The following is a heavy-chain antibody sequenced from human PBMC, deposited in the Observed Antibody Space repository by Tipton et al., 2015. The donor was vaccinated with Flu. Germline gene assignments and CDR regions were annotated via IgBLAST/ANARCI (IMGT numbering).Heavy chain of an antibody. Sequence: LRLSCTVSGYSISSGYYWGWIRQSPGKGLEWIGNIYHSGRTYYNPSLKSRVTISVDTSKNQFSLKPSSVTAADTALYYCAGNNYYDSSGYYYSLDYWGQGTLFTVSS. CDR3: AGNNYYDSSGYYYSLDY. D-gene: IGHD3-22*01. J-gene: IGHJ4*02. V-gene: IGHV4-38-2*02. CDR2: IYHSGRT. CDR1: GYSISSGYY.